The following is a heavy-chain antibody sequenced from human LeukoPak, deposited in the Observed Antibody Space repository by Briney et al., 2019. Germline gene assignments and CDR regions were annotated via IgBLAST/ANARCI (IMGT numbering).Heavy chain of an antibody. V-gene: IGHV3-7*03. CDR2: IKQDGSEK. J-gene: IGHJ6*04. CDR1: GFTFITYW. Sequence: GGPLDLSWPASGFTFITYWMSGVGQAPGKGLEWVANIKQDGSEKYYVDSVKGRFTISRDNAKNSLYLQMNSLRAEDTAVYYCARADGMDVWGKGTTVTVSS. CDR3: ARADGMDV.